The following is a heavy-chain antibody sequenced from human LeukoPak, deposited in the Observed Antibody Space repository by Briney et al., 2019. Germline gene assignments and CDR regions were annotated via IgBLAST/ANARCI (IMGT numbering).Heavy chain of an antibody. D-gene: IGHD3-3*01. J-gene: IGHJ6*03. CDR2: ISRSGSTK. V-gene: IGHV3-11*04. CDR3: ARVGFDFWSGRPYYYYMDV. Sequence: GGSLRLSCAASGFTFSDYNMRWIRQAPGKGLEWVSSISRSGSTKYYADSVKGRFTISRDNAKNSLYLQMNSLRAEDTAVYYCARVGFDFWSGRPYYYYMDVWGKGTTVTVSS. CDR1: GFTFSDYN.